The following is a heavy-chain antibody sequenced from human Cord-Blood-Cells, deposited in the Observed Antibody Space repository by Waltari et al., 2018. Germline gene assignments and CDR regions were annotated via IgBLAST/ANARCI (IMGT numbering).Heavy chain of an antibody. CDR1: GGSFSGYY. J-gene: IGHJ5*02. D-gene: IGHD6-6*01. V-gene: IGHV4-34*01. CDR2: INHSGST. Sequence: QVQLQQRGAGLFKPSETLSLTCDVYGGSFSGYYWSWIRQPPGKGLEWIGEINHSGSTNYNPSLKSRVTISVDTSKNQFSLKLSSVTAADTAVYYCARDAVEYSSSYNWFDPWGQGTLVTVSS. CDR3: ARDAVEYSSSYNWFDP.